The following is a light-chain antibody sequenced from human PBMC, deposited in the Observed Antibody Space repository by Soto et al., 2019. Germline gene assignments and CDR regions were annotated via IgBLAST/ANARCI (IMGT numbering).Light chain of an antibody. J-gene: IGKJ4*01. CDR1: KSVTSY. CDR2: DAS. V-gene: IGKV3-11*01. Sequence: EIVLTQSPATLSLSPGERATLSCRASKSVTSYLAWYQQKPGQPPRLLIYDASNRATGIPARFSGSGSGTDFTLTISSLEPEDFAIYYCQQRSNWPPVTFGGGTKVEIK. CDR3: QQRSNWPPVT.